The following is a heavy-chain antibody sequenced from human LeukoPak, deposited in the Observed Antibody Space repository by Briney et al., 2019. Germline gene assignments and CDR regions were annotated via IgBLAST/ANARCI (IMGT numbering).Heavy chain of an antibody. J-gene: IGHJ6*04. V-gene: IGHV1-3*01. Sequence: GASVKVSFKASGYTFTSYAMHWVRQAPGQRLEWMGWINAGNGNTKYSQKFQGRVTITRDTSASTAYMELSSLRSEDTAVYYCARESQFYYYYYGMDVWGKGTTVTVPS. D-gene: IGHD5-24*01. CDR1: GYTFTSYA. CDR2: INAGNGNT. CDR3: ARESQFYYYYYGMDV.